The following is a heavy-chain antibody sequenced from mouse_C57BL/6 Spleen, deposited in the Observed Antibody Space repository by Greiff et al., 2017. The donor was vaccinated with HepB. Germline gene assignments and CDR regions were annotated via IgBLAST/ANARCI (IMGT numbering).Heavy chain of an antibody. V-gene: IGHV1-42*01. Sequence: EVQLQESGPELVKPGASVKISCKASGYSFTGYYMNWVKQSPEKSLEWIGEINPSTGGTTYNQKFKAKATLTVDKSSSTAYMQLKSLTSEDSAVYYCARSGDGYYWYYFDYWGQGTTLTVSS. D-gene: IGHD2-3*01. CDR1: GYSFTGYY. CDR3: ARSGDGYYWYYFDY. CDR2: INPSTGGT. J-gene: IGHJ2*01.